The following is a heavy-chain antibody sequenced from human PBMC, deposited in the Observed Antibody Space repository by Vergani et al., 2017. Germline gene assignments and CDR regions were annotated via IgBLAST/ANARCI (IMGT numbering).Heavy chain of an antibody. V-gene: IGHV4-34*01. J-gene: IGHJ4*02. CDR3: ARWAYDYVWGSYRYVIQAADY. CDR2: INHSGST. Sequence: QVQLQQWGAGLLKPSETLSLTCAVYGGSFSGYYWRWIRQPPGKGLEWIGEINHSGSTNYNPTRKSRVAISVDTSKNPFSLKLSSVTAADTAVYSCARWAYDYVWGSYRYVIQAADYWGQGTLVTVSS. CDR1: GGSFSGYY. D-gene: IGHD3-16*02.